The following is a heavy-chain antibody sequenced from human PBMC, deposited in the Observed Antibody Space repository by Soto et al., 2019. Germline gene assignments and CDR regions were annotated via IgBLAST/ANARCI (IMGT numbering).Heavy chain of an antibody. Sequence: EVQLVESGGGLVQPGGSLRLSCAASGFTVSSNYMSWVRQAPGKGLEWVSVIYSGGSTYYADSVKGRFTIYRDNSKNKLYLQMNSLRAEDTAVYYCARAPILEWLLEPDDAFDIWGQGKMVTVSS. CDR2: IYSGGST. V-gene: IGHV3-66*01. D-gene: IGHD3-3*01. CDR1: GFTVSSNY. CDR3: ARAPILEWLLEPDDAFDI. J-gene: IGHJ3*02.